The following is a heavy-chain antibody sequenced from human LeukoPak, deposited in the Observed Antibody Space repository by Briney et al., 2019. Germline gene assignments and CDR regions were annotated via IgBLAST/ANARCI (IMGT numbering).Heavy chain of an antibody. CDR3: ARGDNSGWYFFDY. D-gene: IGHD6-19*01. CDR1: GYSFTSHW. Sequence: GESLKIFCKASGYSFTSHWIGWVRQMPGKGLEWMGIIYPGDSDTRYSPSFQGQVTISADKSISTAYLQWSTLQAPDTAMYYCARGDNSGWYFFDYWGQGTLVTVSS. J-gene: IGHJ4*02. V-gene: IGHV5-51*01. CDR2: IYPGDSDT.